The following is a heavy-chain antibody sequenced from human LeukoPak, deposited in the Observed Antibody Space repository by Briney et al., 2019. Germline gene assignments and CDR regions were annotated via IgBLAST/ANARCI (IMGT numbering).Heavy chain of an antibody. CDR1: GHTVTRYG. CDR3: AREASGTYYRGAFDI. J-gene: IGHJ3*02. Sequence: GASVKVSCKASGHTVTRYGITWVRQAPGQGLEWMGWITPYNGNTNYAQKLQSRVTMTTDTSTSTAYMELRSLRSEDTAVYYCAREASGTYYRGAFDIWGQGTMVTVSS. D-gene: IGHD1-26*01. V-gene: IGHV1-18*01. CDR2: ITPYNGNT.